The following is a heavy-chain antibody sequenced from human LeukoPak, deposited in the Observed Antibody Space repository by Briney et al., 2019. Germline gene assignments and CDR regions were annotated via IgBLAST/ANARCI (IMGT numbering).Heavy chain of an antibody. CDR1: GGTFSSYA. CDR3: ARDSSGWTERSWFDP. Sequence: SVKVSCKASGGTFSSYAISWVRQAPGQGLEWMGRIIPILGIANYAQKFQGRVTITADKSTSTAYMELSSLRSEDTAVYYCARDSSGWTERSWFDPWGQGTLVTVSS. CDR2: IIPILGIA. V-gene: IGHV1-69*04. D-gene: IGHD6-19*01. J-gene: IGHJ5*02.